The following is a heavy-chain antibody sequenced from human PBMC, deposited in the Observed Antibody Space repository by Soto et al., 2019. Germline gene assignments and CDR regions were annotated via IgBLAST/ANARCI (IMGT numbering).Heavy chain of an antibody. CDR1: GLTFDDYA. CDR2: ISWNSGSI. Sequence: PGGSLRLSCAASGLTFDDYAMHWVRQAPGKGLEWVSGISWNSGSIGYADSVKGQFTISRDNAKNSLYLQMNSLRAEDTALYYCAARVGGGLSVSADYWGKGTLVTGSS. D-gene: IGHD3-16*01. CDR3: AARVGGGLSVSADY. V-gene: IGHV3-9*01. J-gene: IGHJ4*02.